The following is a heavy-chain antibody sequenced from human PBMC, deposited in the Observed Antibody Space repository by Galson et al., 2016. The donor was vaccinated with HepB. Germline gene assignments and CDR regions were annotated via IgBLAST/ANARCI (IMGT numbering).Heavy chain of an antibody. CDR3: ARAVEMTAGISGFNWFDP. CDR1: GFTFSTYS. D-gene: IGHD1-14*01. V-gene: IGHV3-21*01. CDR2: ISSSSTYI. Sequence: SLRLSCAASGFTFSTYSMNWVRQAPGKGLEWVSSISSSSTYIYYADSLTGRFTISRDNAKGSLYLQMNSLRAEDTAVYYCARAVEMTAGISGFNWFDPWGQGTLVTVSS. J-gene: IGHJ5*02.